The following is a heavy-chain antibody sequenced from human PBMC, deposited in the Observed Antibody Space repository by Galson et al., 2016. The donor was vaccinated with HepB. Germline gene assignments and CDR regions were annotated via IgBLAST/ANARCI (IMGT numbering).Heavy chain of an antibody. V-gene: IGHV3-23*01. Sequence: SLRLSCAASGFTFSSYAMTWVRQAPGKGLQWVSNISGGGGSTYYADSVKGRFTISRDNSKNTLYLQMNSLRAEDTAVYYCAKGFAWFDRSGHYVHDACDIWGQGTLVTVSS. CDR1: GFTFSSYA. D-gene: IGHD3-22*01. CDR2: ISGGGGST. J-gene: IGHJ3*02. CDR3: AKGFAWFDRSGHYVHDACDI.